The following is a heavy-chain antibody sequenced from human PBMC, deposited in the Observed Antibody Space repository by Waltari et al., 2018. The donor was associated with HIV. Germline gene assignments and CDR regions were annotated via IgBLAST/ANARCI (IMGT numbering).Heavy chain of an antibody. V-gene: IGHV3-30*02. D-gene: IGHD4-4*01. CDR1: GSPFTGED. Sequence: QMEESGGAAVQPGGPLSLCCAASGSPFTGEDRHRVARAPGKGLEWVAFMRYDGTNKSYAYSVKGRFTISRDNSKTSLYLQMNSLRAEDTALYYCAKEGATLTTSAYFYYYGMDVWGQGTTVTVSS. CDR2: MRYDGTNK. J-gene: IGHJ6*02. CDR3: AKEGATLTTSAYFYYYGMDV.